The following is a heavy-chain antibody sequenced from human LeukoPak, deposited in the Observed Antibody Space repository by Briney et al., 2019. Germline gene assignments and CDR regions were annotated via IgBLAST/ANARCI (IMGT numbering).Heavy chain of an antibody. CDR3: ALTYYYDSSGYYFDY. CDR1: GYTFTSYD. D-gene: IGHD3-22*01. Sequence: ASVKVSCQASGYTFTSYDINWVRQATGQGLEWMGWMNPNSGNTGYAQKFQGRVTMTRDTSISTAYMELSRLRSDDTAVYYCALTYYYDSSGYYFDYWGQGTLVTVSS. V-gene: IGHV1-8*01. CDR2: MNPNSGNT. J-gene: IGHJ4*02.